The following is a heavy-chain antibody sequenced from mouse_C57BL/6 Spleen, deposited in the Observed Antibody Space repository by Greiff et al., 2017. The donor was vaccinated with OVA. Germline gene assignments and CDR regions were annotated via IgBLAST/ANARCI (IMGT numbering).Heavy chain of an antibody. Sequence: EVKLQESGGGLVQPGGSMKLSCVASGFTFSNYWMNWVRQSPEKGLEWVAQIRLKSDNYATHYAESVKGRFTISRDDSKSSVYLQMNNLRAEDTGIYYCTGSKLGHWFDYWGQGTTLTVSS. J-gene: IGHJ2*01. V-gene: IGHV6-3*01. D-gene: IGHD4-1*01. CDR3: TGSKLGHWFDY. CDR2: IRLKSDNYAT. CDR1: GFTFSNYW.